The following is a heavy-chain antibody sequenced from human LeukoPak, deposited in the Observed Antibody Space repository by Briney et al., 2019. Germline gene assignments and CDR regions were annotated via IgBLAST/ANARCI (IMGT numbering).Heavy chain of an antibody. CDR3: ARSSSWYDVYYYGMDV. V-gene: IGHV3-7*01. D-gene: IGHD6-13*01. J-gene: IGHJ6*02. CDR2: IKQDGSEK. CDR1: GFTFSSYW. Sequence: GGSLRLSCAASGFTFSSYWMSWVRQAPGKGLEWVANIKQDGSEKYYVDSVRGRFTISRDNAKNSLYLQMNSLRAEDTAVYYCARSSSWYDVYYYGMDVWGQGTTVTVSS.